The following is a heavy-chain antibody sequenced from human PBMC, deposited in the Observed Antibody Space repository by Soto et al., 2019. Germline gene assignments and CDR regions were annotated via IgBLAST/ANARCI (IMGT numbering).Heavy chain of an antibody. D-gene: IGHD2-2*01. Sequence: EVQLVQSGAEMEKPGESLKISCKGSGYSFTNYWIGWVRQMPGKGLEWMGIIYPGDSDTKYSPSFQGQVIISADKSITTAYLQWSRLKASDTAMYYCARVLGYCSSSSCYGLYYFDYWGQGTLVTVSS. CDR2: IYPGDSDT. CDR1: GYSFTNYW. CDR3: ARVLGYCSSSSCYGLYYFDY. J-gene: IGHJ4*02. V-gene: IGHV5-51*03.